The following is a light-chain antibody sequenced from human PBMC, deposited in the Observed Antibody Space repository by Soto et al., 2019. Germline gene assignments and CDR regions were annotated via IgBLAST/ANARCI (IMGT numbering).Light chain of an antibody. CDR2: GAS. J-gene: IGKJ2*01. Sequence: IVLTQSPGTLSLSPGERATLSCRASQRVSSNVAWYQQKPGQAPRLLIYGASTRATGIPARFSGSGSETEFTLTISSLQSEDFAVYYCQQYNNWPPYTFGQGTKVDIK. V-gene: IGKV3-15*01. CDR1: QRVSSN. CDR3: QQYNNWPPYT.